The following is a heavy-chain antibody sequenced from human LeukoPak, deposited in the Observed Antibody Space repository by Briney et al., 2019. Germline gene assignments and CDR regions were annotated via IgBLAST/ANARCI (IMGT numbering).Heavy chain of an antibody. CDR3: ARGPYGDYIDAFDY. D-gene: IGHD4-17*01. V-gene: IGHV3-21*01. CDR2: ISSSSSYI. CDR1: GFTFSSYS. J-gene: IGHJ4*02. Sequence: AGGSLRLSCAASGFTFSSYSMNWVRQAPGKGLEWVSSISSSSSYIYYADSVKGRFTISRDNAKNSLYLQMNSLRAEDTAVYYCARGPYGDYIDAFDYWGQGTLVTASS.